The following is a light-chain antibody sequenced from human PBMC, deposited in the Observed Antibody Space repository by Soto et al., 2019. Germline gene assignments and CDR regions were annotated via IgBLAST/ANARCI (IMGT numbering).Light chain of an antibody. CDR3: QQYNVHSPWT. Sequence: DIQMTQSPSTLSASVGDRVTITCRASRSVSTWLAWYQQKPGKAPHLLIFKASTLESGVPSRFSGSGSGTEFTLTITSLQPDDFATYYCQQYNVHSPWTFGQGTKVEIK. CDR2: KAS. V-gene: IGKV1-5*03. J-gene: IGKJ1*01. CDR1: RSVSTW.